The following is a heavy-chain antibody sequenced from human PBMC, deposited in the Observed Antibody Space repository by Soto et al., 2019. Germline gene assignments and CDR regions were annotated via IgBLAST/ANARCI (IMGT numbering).Heavy chain of an antibody. Sequence: SRRLSCEVSGFRFDDYGMHWVRQAPGKGLEWIAAISRDSRSISYGASMKGRFTISGDNAKNSLYLQLNSLRADDTAFYYCVKAALTTVAYYFDYRGQGALVTVSS. D-gene: IGHD4-17*01. J-gene: IGHJ4*02. CDR1: GFRFDDYG. CDR3: VKAALTTVAYYFDY. CDR2: ISRDSRSI. V-gene: IGHV3-9*01.